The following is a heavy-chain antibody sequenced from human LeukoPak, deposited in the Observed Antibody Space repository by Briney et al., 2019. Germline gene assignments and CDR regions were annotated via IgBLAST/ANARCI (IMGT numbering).Heavy chain of an antibody. D-gene: IGHD3-3*01. CDR2: IRSNAYGVTT. V-gene: IGHV3-49*04. CDR1: GFTFGDYA. CDR3: TRLGITIFGVVIIPGDYFDY. J-gene: IGHJ4*02. Sequence: PGGSLRLSCTASGFTFGDYAMSWVRQAPGKGLEWVGFIRSNAYGVTTEYAASVTGRFTISRDDSKSIAYLQMNSLKTEDTAVYYCTRLGITIFGVVIIPGDYFDYWGQGTLVTVSS.